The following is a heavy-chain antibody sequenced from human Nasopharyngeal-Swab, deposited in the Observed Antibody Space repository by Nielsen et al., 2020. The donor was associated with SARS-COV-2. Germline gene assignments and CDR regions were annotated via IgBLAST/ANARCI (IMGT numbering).Heavy chain of an antibody. V-gene: IGHV3-7*03. J-gene: IGHJ6*02. CDR2: IKQDGSEK. Sequence: GESLKISCAASGFTFSSYWMSWVRQAPGKGLEWVANIKQDGSEKYYVDSVKGRFTTSRDNAKNSLYLQMNSLRAEDTAVYYCAREAGRNYYGMDVWGQGTTVTVSS. CDR1: GFTFSSYW. CDR3: AREAGRNYYGMDV.